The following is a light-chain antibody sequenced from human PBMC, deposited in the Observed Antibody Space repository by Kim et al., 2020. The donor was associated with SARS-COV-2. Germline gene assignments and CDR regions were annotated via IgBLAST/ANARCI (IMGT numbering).Light chain of an antibody. CDR1: SLKTSY. CDR2: DKN. Sequence: SSELTQDPAVSVALGQTVTITCRGDSLKTSYAGWSQQKAGKAPVLVIYDKNSRPSGVPDRFSGSSSGNTASLTITGAQAEDEAEYYCNSRDTTGYHVLFGGGTKLTVL. CDR3: NSRDTTGYHVL. J-gene: IGLJ2*01. V-gene: IGLV3-19*01.